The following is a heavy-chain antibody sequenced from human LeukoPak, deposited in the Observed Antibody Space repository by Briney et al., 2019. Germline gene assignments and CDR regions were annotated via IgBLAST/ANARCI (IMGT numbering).Heavy chain of an antibody. V-gene: IGHV3-30*03. CDR2: ISYDGSNK. CDR1: GFTFSSYG. J-gene: IGHJ4*02. Sequence: GGSLRLSCAASGFTFSSYGMHWVRQAPGKGLEWVAVISYDGSNKYYADSVKGRFTISRDNSKNTLYLQMNSLRAEDTAVYYCARWLVGVTDFWGQGTLVTVSS. CDR3: ARWLVGVTDF. D-gene: IGHD6-19*01.